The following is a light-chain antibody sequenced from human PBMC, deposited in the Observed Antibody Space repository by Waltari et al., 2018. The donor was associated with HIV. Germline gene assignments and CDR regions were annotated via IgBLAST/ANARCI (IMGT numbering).Light chain of an antibody. J-gene: IGLJ3*02. CDR3: SSYAGGHSWV. Sequence: QSALTQPASVSGSLGQSVVISCTGTSNDLGNHNLVSWYQHHPGKVPRIIIYEVTKRPSGVPNRFSGSKSANTASLMISGLQAEDEADYYCSSYAGGHSWVFGGGTKLTVL. CDR2: EVT. V-gene: IGLV2-23*02. CDR1: SNDLGNHNL.